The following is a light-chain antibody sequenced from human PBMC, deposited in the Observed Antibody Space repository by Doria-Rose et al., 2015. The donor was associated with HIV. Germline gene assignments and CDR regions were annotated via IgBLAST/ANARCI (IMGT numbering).Light chain of an antibody. Sequence: EIVLTQSPGTLSLSPGERATLSCRASQSFSSTYLAWYQQKPGQAPSLLIYDGSTRATGIPDRFSASESGTDFTLTINRLEPEDFALYYCHQYGASWTFGQGTKVE. CDR3: HQYGASWT. CDR2: DGS. CDR1: QSFSSTY. J-gene: IGKJ1*01. V-gene: IGKV3-20*01.